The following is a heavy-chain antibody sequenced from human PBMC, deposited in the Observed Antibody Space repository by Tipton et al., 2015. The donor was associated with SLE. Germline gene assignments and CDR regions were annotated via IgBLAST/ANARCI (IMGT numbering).Heavy chain of an antibody. V-gene: IGHV3-48*03. Sequence: SLRLSCAASGFTFSSYEMNWVRQAPGKGLEWVSYISSSGSTIYYADSVRGRFTISRDNAKKSLFLQMNSLSAEDTAVYYCARGGKWRVGATRGYCAMDVWGQGPTVTVSS. CDR3: ARGGKWRVGATRGYCAMDV. D-gene: IGHD1-26*01. CDR1: GFTFSSYE. J-gene: IGHJ6*02. CDR2: ISSSGSTI.